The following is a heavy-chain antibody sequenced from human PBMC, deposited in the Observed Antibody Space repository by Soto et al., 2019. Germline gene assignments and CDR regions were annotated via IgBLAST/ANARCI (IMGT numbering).Heavy chain of an antibody. CDR3: ARVFLTGYRDYYYYGMDV. CDR1: GFTFSSYS. V-gene: IGHV3-21*01. Sequence: EVQLVESGGGLVKPGGSLRLSCAASGFTFSSYSMNWVRQAPGKGLEWVSSISSSSSYIYYADSVKGRFTISRDNAKNSLYLQMNSLRAEDTAVYYCARVFLTGYRDYYYYGMDVWGQGTTVTVSS. J-gene: IGHJ6*02. D-gene: IGHD3-9*01. CDR2: ISSSSSYI.